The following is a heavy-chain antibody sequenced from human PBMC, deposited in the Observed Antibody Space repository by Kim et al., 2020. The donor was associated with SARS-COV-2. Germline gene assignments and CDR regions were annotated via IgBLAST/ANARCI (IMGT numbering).Heavy chain of an antibody. D-gene: IGHD4-17*01. Sequence: GGSLRLSCAASGFTFSSYAMSWVRQAPGKGLEWVSAISGSGGSTYYADSVTGRFTISRDNSKNTLYLQMNSLRAEDKAVYYCAKTDYESDGDYALFDYWGQGTLVTVSS. J-gene: IGHJ4*02. V-gene: IGHV3-23*01. CDR1: GFTFSSYA. CDR3: AKTDYESDGDYALFDY. CDR2: ISGSGGST.